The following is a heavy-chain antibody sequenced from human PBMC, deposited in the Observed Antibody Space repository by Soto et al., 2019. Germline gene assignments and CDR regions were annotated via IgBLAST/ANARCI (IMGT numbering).Heavy chain of an antibody. CDR2: IYYSGST. CDR3: ARGAGSMVRGVMTFWFGH. Sequence: SETLSLTCTVSGGSISSTSYYWVWIRQPPGKGLESIEYIYYSGSTNYNPSLKSRVTISVDTSKNQSFLKLSSVTAADTAVYYCARGAGSMVRGVMTFWFGHWGQGTLVTVS. D-gene: IGHD3-10*01. J-gene: IGHJ5*02. V-gene: IGHV4-61*05. CDR1: GGSISSTSYY.